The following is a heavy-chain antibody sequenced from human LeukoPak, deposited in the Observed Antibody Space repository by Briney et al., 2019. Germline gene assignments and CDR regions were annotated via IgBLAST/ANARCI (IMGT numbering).Heavy chain of an antibody. D-gene: IGHD3-22*01. Sequence: APVKVSCKASGYTFTGYYMHWVRQAPGQGLEWMGWINPNSGGTNYAQKFQGRVTMTRDTSISTAYMELSRLRSDDTAVYYCARVRNRRYDSNDYMDVWGKGTTVTVSS. CDR3: ARVRNRRYDSNDYMDV. CDR2: INPNSGGT. CDR1: GYTFTGYY. V-gene: IGHV1-2*02. J-gene: IGHJ6*03.